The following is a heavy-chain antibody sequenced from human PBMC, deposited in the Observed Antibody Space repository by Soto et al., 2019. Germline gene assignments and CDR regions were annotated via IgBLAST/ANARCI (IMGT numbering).Heavy chain of an antibody. Sequence: EVQLVESGGGLVQPGGSLRLSCAASGFTVSSNYMSWVRHAPGKGLEWVSVIYSGGSTYYADSVKGRFTISRDNSKNPRYLQRTSRRAEDTAVYSCAGDHGGVAWGYWGQGTLVTVSS. CDR2: IYSGGST. D-gene: IGHD3-16*01. CDR1: GFTVSSNY. V-gene: IGHV3-66*01. CDR3: AGDHGGVAWGY. J-gene: IGHJ4*02.